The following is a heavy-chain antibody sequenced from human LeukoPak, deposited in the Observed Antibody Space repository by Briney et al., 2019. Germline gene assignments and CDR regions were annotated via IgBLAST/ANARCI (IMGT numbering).Heavy chain of an antibody. CDR1: GFTFSNHG. J-gene: IGHJ4*02. D-gene: IGHD2-21*02. Sequence: GGSLRLSCAASGFTFSNHGMHWVRQAPGKGPEWVALIWYDGSNKYYGESVKGRFTTSRDNSKNTVYLQMNSLRAEDTGVYYCARDRLEAVTDDDYFDYWGQGTLVTVSS. V-gene: IGHV3-33*01. CDR2: IWYDGSNK. CDR3: ARDRLEAVTDDDYFDY.